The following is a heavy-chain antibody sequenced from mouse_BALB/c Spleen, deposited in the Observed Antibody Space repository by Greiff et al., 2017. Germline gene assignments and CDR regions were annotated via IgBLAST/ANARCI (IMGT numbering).Heavy chain of an antibody. CDR1: GFTFSNYW. D-gene: IGHD3-3*01. V-gene: IGHV6-6*02. J-gene: IGHJ3*01. CDR3: TRRALAY. Sequence: DVQLVESGGGLVQPGGSMKLSCVASGFTFSNYWMNWVRQSPEKGLEWVAEIRLKSNNYATHYAESVKGRFTISRDDSKSSVYLQMNNLRAEDTGIYYCTRRALAYWGQGTLVTVSA. CDR2: IRLKSNNYAT.